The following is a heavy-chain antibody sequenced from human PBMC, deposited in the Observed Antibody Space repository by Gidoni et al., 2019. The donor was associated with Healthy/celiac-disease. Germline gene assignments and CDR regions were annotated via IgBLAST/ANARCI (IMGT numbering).Heavy chain of an antibody. D-gene: IGHD3-3*01. J-gene: IGHJ6*02. V-gene: IGHV4-31*03. CDR3: ARSRFLEWDPDYYYGMDV. CDR1: GGSISSGGYY. Sequence: QVQLQESGPGLVKPSQTLSLTCTVSGGSISSGGYYWIWIRQHPGKGLEWIGYIYYSGSTYYNPSLKSRVTRAVDTSKNQFSLKLSSVTAADTAVYYGARSRFLEWDPDYYYGMDVWGQGTTVTVSS. CDR2: IYYSGST.